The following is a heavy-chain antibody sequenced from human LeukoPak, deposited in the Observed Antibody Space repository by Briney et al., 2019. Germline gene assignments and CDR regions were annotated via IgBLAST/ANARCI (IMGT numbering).Heavy chain of an antibody. CDR1: GGSISSDY. CDR3: ARLLYQGPYYYYYYMDV. V-gene: IGHV4-59*08. J-gene: IGHJ6*03. D-gene: IGHD2-15*01. CDR2: IIYSGST. Sequence: KPSETLSLTCTVSGGSISSDYWSWIRQPPGKGLEWIGYIIYSGSTYYNPSLKSRVTISVDTSKNQFSLRLSSVTAADTAVYYCARLLYQGPYYYYYYMDVWGKGTTVTVSS.